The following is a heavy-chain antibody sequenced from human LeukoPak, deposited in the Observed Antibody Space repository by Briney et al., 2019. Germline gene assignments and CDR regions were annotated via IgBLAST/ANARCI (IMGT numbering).Heavy chain of an antibody. CDR3: ARGGRRYFDYFDY. CDR2: INAGNGNT. Sequence: GASVKVSSKASGYTFTSYAMPWVRQAPGQRLEWMGWINAGNGNTKYSQKFQGRVTITRDTSASTAYMELSSLRSEDTAVYYCARGGRRYFDYFDYWGQGTLVTVSS. D-gene: IGHD3-9*01. J-gene: IGHJ4*02. V-gene: IGHV1-3*01. CDR1: GYTFTSYA.